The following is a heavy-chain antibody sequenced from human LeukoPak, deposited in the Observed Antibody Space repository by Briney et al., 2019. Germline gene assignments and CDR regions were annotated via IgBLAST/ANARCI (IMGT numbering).Heavy chain of an antibody. Sequence: GGSLRLSCAASGFTFSSYAMHWVRQAPGKGLEWVAVISYDGSNKYYADSVKGRFTISRDNSKNTLYLQMNSLRAEDTAVYYCARVRGDPYYFDYWGQGTLVAVSS. D-gene: IGHD3-16*01. CDR1: GFTFSSYA. J-gene: IGHJ4*02. CDR2: ISYDGSNK. V-gene: IGHV3-30-3*01. CDR3: ARVRGDPYYFDY.